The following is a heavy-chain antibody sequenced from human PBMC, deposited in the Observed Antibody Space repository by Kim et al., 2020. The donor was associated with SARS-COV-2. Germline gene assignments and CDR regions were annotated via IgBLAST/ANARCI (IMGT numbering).Heavy chain of an antibody. J-gene: IGHJ4*02. CDR3: AKDTPMDDYG. Sequence: STYYADSVKGRFTISRDNSKNTLYLQMNSLRAEDTAVYYCAKDTPMDDYGWGQGTLVTVSS. D-gene: IGHD4-17*01. V-gene: IGHV3-23*01. CDR2: ST.